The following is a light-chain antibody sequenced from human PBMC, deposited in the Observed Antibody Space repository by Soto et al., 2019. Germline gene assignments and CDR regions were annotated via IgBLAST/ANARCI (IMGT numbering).Light chain of an antibody. Sequence: EIVLTQSPGTLSLPPGEGATLSCRASQIVSNNYLAWYQQKPGQAPRLLVYGASRRATGIPDRFSGSGSGTDFTLTISRLEPEDFAVYYCQQYGNSLPWTFGQGTKVDIK. J-gene: IGKJ1*01. CDR3: QQYGNSLPWT. CDR2: GAS. CDR1: QIVSNNY. V-gene: IGKV3-20*01.